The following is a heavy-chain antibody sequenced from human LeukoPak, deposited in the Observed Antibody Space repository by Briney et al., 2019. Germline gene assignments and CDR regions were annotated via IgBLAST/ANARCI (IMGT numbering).Heavy chain of an antibody. CDR1: GGSISSYY. V-gene: IGHV4-4*09. Sequence: SETLSLTCTVSGGSISSYYWSWIRQPPGKGLEWIGYIYTSGSTNYNPSLKSRVTISVDTSKNQFSLKLSSVTAADTAVYYCARHMDSSSSSAFDIWGRGTMVTVSS. CDR3: ARHMDSSSSSAFDI. D-gene: IGHD6-6*01. CDR2: IYTSGST. J-gene: IGHJ3*02.